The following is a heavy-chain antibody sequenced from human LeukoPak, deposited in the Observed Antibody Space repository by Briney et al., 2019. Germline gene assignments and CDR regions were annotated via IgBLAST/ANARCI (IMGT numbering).Heavy chain of an antibody. CDR3: ARQHDYGDPHFDY. CDR2: IYYSGST. V-gene: IGHV4-39*01. D-gene: IGHD4-17*01. Sequence: SETLSLTCTVSSGSISSANYYWGWIRQPPGKGLEWIGSIYYSGSTYYNPSLKSRVTISVDTSKNQFSLKLSSVTAADTAVYYCARQHDYGDPHFDYWGQGTLVTVSS. J-gene: IGHJ4*02. CDR1: SGSISSANYY.